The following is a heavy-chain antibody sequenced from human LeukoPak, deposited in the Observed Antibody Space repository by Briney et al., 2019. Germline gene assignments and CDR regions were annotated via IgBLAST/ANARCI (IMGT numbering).Heavy chain of an antibody. CDR3: ARAMRITAAGTFYLDY. D-gene: IGHD6-13*01. CDR2: IYSSGRP. J-gene: IGHJ4*02. CDR1: GGSISSYY. Sequence: PSETLSLTCTVSGGSISSYYWSWIRQPAGKGLEWIGHIYSSGRPNYNPSLKSRVTMSVDTSKNQFSLQLNSVTPEDTAVYYCARAMRITAAGTFYLDYWGQGTLVTVSS. V-gene: IGHV4-4*07.